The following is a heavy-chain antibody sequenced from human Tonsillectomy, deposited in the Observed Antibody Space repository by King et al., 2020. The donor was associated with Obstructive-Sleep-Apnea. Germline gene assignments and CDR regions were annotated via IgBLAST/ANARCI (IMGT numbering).Heavy chain of an antibody. D-gene: IGHD6-13*01. CDR1: GGSFSDYY. CDR3: ARGSGAAAVNWFDP. CDR2: NNHSGST. V-gene: IGHV4-34*01. J-gene: IGHJ5*02. Sequence: VQLQQWGAGLLKPSETLSLTCAVFGGSFSDYYWSWIRQPPGKGLEWIGENNHSGSTNYNPSLKSRVTISVDTSKNQFSLKLNSVTAADTAVYYCARGSGAAAVNWFDPWGQGTLVTVSS.